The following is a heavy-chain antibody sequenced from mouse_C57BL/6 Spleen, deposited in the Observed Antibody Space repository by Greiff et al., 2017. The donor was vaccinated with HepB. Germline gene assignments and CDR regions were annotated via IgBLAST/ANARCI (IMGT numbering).Heavy chain of an antibody. Sequence: QVQLQQPGAELVRPGTSVKLSCKASGYTFTSYWMHWVKQRPGQGLEWIGVIDPSDSYTNYNHKFKGKTTLTVDTSSSTAYMQLSSLTSEDSAVYYCARSGNKGYAMDYWGQGTSVTFSS. J-gene: IGHJ4*01. D-gene: IGHD3-1*01. V-gene: IGHV1-59*01. CDR3: ARSGNKGYAMDY. CDR2: IDPSDSYT. CDR1: GYTFTSYW.